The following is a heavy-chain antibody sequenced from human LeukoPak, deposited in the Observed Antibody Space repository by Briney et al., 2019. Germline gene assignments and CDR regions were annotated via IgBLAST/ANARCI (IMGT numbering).Heavy chain of an antibody. V-gene: IGHV3-7*05. D-gene: IGHD4-17*01. J-gene: IGHJ2*01. CDR1: GFTFSSYW. CDR2: IKQDGSEK. CDR3: ARLTDYGDFAWYFDL. Sequence: PGGSLRLSCAASGFTFSSYWMSWVRQAPGKGLEWVANIKQDGSEKYYVDSVKGRFTISRDNAKNSLYLQMNSLRAEDTAAYYCARLTDYGDFAWYFDLWGRGTLVTVSS.